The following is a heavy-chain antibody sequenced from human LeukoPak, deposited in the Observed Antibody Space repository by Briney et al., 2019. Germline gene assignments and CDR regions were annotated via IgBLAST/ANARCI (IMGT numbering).Heavy chain of an antibody. V-gene: IGHV3-74*01. J-gene: IGHJ4*02. CDR3: ARGGFGRPFDY. D-gene: IGHD3-10*01. Sequence: GGSLRLSCAASGIIFSNYWMHWVRQAPGKGLVWVSRINRDGGSTSYADSVKGRFTISRDNAKNTLYLQMNSLRAEDTAVYYCARGGFGRPFDYWGQGSLVTVSS. CDR1: GIIFSNYW. CDR2: INRDGGST.